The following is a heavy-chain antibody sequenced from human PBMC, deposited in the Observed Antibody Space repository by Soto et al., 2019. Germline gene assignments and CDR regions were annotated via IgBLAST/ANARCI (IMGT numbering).Heavy chain of an antibody. CDR2: IKQDGDEV. CDR1: AFTFSRHW. D-gene: IGHD5-12*01. Sequence: DVHLVESGGDLVQPGGSLRLSCAASAFTFSRHWLSWVRQAPGKGLEWVATIKQDGDEVNYLDSVKGRFTISRDNAKSSLFLHMNSLRAEDTAVYFCATVAPREGVYDSQFNWFDSWGQGTLVTVSS. J-gene: IGHJ5*01. CDR3: ATVAPREGVYDSQFNWFDS. V-gene: IGHV3-7*01.